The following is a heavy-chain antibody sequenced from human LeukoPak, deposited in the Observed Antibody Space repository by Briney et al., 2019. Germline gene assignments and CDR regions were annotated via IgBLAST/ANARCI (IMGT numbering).Heavy chain of an antibody. CDR2: IRSKVYGGTT. CDR1: GFTFGDSA. J-gene: IGHJ4*02. V-gene: IGHV3-49*04. D-gene: IGHD2-2*01. Sequence: GGSLRLSCTGSGFTFGDSAMSWVRQAPGKGLEWVGFIRSKVYGGTTEYAASVKGRFTISRDDSKSIAYLQMSGLKTEDTAVYYCTRLFGSSTSCSSQDYWGQGTLVTVSS. CDR3: TRLFGSSTSCSSQDY.